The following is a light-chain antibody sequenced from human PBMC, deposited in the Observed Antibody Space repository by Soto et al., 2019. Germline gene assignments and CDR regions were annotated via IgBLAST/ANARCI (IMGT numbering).Light chain of an antibody. J-gene: IGKJ3*01. CDR1: QDISNY. V-gene: IGKV1-33*01. CDR2: DAS. Sequence: DIQMTQSPSSLSASVGDRVTITCQASQDISNYLNWYQQKPGKAPKLLIYDASNLETGVPSRFSGSGAGTDFTFAISSLQPEYIATYYCQQYDNLPSTFGPGTKVDIK. CDR3: QQYDNLPST.